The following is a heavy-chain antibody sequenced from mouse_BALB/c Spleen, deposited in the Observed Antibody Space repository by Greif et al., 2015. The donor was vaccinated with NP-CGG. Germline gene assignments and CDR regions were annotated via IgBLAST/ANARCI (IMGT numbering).Heavy chain of an antibody. CDR2: INSDGGST. V-gene: IGHV5-2*01. CDR3: ARQRETRYFDV. CDR1: EYEFPSHD. Sequence: DVRLVESGGGLVQPGESLKLSCESNEYEFPSHDMSWVRKTPEKRLELVAAINSDGGSTYYPDTMERRFIISRDNTKXTLYLQMSSLRSEDTALYYCARQRETRYFDVWGAGTTVTVSS. J-gene: IGHJ1*01.